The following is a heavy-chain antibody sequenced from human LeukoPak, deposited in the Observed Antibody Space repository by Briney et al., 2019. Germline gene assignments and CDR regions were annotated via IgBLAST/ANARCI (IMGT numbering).Heavy chain of an antibody. Sequence: SVKVSCKASGGTFSSYAISWVRQAPGQGLEWMGGIIPIFGTANYAQKFQGRVTITADKSTSTAYMELSSLRSEDTAVYYCARRSGTGISNYYYYGMDVWGKGTTVTVSS. V-gene: IGHV1-69*06. D-gene: IGHD6-13*01. CDR1: GGTFSSYA. CDR3: ARRSGTGISNYYYYGMDV. J-gene: IGHJ6*04. CDR2: IIPIFGTA.